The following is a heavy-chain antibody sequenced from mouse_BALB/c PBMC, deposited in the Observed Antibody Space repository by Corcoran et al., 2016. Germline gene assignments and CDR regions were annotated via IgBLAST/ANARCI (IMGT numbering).Heavy chain of an antibody. CDR2: INTYTGEP. D-gene: IGHD1-1*01. CDR1: GYTFTNYG. V-gene: IGHV9-3-1*01. Sequence: QIQLVQSGPELKKPGETVKISCKASGYTFTNYGMNWVKQAPGKGLKWMGWINTYTGEPTYADDFKGRFAFSLETSASTAYLQINNLKNEDTATYCCARFYYGSSYWYFDVWGAGTTVTVSS. J-gene: IGHJ1*01. CDR3: ARFYYGSSYWYFDV.